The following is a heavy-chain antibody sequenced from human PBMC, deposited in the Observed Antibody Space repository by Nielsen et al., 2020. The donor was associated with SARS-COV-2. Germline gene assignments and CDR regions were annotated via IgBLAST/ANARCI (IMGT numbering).Heavy chain of an antibody. CDR3: ARGLLHAAFDI. D-gene: IGHD2-15*01. J-gene: IGHJ3*02. Sequence: ASVKVSCKASGYTFTGYYMHWVRQAPGQGLEWMGRINPNSGNTGYAQKFQGRVTMTRNTSISTAYMELSSLRSEDTAVYYCARGLLHAAFDIWGQGTMVTVSS. CDR2: INPNSGNT. V-gene: IGHV1-8*02. CDR1: GYTFTGYY.